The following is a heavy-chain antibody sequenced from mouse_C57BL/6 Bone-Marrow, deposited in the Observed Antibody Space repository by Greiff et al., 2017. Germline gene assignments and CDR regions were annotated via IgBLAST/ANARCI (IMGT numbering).Heavy chain of an antibody. Sequence: VQLKESGPELVKPGASVKISCKASGYSFTDYNMNWVKQSNGKSLEWIGVINPNYGTTSYNQKFKGKATLTVDQSSSTAYMQLNSLTSEDSAVYYCARSTFYSGYAMDYWGQGTSVTVSS. V-gene: IGHV1-39*01. CDR3: ARSTFYSGYAMDY. CDR1: GYSFTDYN. J-gene: IGHJ4*01. CDR2: INPNYGTT. D-gene: IGHD2-12*01.